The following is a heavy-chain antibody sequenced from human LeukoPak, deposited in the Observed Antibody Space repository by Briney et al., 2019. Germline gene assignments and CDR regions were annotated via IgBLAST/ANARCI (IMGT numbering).Heavy chain of an antibody. CDR2: ISSNGGST. CDR3: ARDSFIAAAGTGFDP. D-gene: IGHD6-13*01. V-gene: IGHV3-64*01. Sequence: GGFLRLSCAASGFTFSSYAMHWVRQAPGKGLEYVSAISSNGGSTYYANSVKGRFTISRDNSKNTLYLQMGSLRAEDMAVYYCARDSFIAAAGTGFDPWGQGTLVTVSS. CDR1: GFTFSSYA. J-gene: IGHJ5*02.